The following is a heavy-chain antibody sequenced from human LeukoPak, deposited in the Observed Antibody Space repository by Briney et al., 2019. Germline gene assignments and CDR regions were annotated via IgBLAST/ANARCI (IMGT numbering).Heavy chain of an antibody. D-gene: IGHD2-8*01. CDR1: GGSISSYY. J-gene: IGHJ6*03. Sequence: PSETLSLTCTVSGGSISSYYWSWIQQPPGKGLEWIGYIYYSGSTNYNPSLKSRVTISVDTSKNQFSLKLSSVTAADTAVYYCARSEGVSYYYMDVWGKGTTVTVSS. CDR2: IYYSGST. CDR3: ARSEGVSYYYMDV. V-gene: IGHV4-59*01.